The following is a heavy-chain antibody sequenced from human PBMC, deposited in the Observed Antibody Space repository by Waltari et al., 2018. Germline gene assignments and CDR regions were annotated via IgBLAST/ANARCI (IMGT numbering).Heavy chain of an antibody. CDR2: IAQDASEN. CDR1: GVTLCNYW. J-gene: IGHJ4*02. Sequence: EVQLVESGGGLVQPGGSLRPSCSASGVTLCNYWMSWVRQRPGKGLEWVANIAQDASENYYVGSVKGRFTISRDNAKNFLYLQMNSLRAEDTAVYYCGRCPRRDPLCDWGQGTLVSVSS. CDR3: GRCPRRDPLCD. V-gene: IGHV3-7*04.